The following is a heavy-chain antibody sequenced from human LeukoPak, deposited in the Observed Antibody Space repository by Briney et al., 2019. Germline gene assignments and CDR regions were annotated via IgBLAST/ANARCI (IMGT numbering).Heavy chain of an antibody. D-gene: IGHD1-14*01. J-gene: IGHJ3*02. CDR3: ARQPGGTAAFDI. CDR2: IYSSGST. Sequence: SETLSLTCTVSGGSISNYYWSWIRQPAGKGLQWIGHIYSSGSTNYNPSLTGRVTMSVDKSKNQLSLKLSSVTAADTAVYYCARQPGGTAAFDIWAQGTMVTVSS. CDR1: GGSISNYY. V-gene: IGHV4-4*07.